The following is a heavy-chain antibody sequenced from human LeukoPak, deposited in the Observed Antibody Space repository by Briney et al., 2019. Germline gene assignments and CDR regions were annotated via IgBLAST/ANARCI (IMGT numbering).Heavy chain of an antibody. CDR3: ARAPPHCSSTSCYLFDY. CDR1: GFTFSSYS. D-gene: IGHD2-2*01. Sequence: GSLRLSCAASGFTFSSYSMNWVRQAPGKGLEWVSSISSSSSYIYYADSVKGRFTISRDNAKNSLYLQMNSLRAEDTAVYYCARAPPHCSSTSCYLFDYWGQGTLVTVSS. V-gene: IGHV3-21*01. J-gene: IGHJ4*02. CDR2: ISSSSSYI.